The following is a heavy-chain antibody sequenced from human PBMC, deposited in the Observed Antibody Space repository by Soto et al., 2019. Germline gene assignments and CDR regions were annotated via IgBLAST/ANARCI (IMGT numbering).Heavy chain of an antibody. D-gene: IGHD3-22*01. CDR3: TRDTPYYDSSDYYFDY. V-gene: IGHV3-49*03. CDR2: IRSKAYGGTT. Sequence: QPGGSLRLSCTASGFTFGDYAMSWFRQAPGKGLAWVGFIRSKAYGGTTEYAASVKGRFTISRDDSKSIAYLQMNSLKTEDTAVYYCTRDTPYYDSSDYYFDYWGQGTLVTVSS. CDR1: GFTFGDYA. J-gene: IGHJ4*02.